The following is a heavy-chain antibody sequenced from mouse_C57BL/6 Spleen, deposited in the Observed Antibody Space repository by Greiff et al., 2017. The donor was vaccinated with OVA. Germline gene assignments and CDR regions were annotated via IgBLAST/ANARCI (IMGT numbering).Heavy chain of an antibody. J-gene: IGHJ3*01. D-gene: IGHD2-3*01. V-gene: IGHV1-15*01. CDR3: TSGDGYYVGFAY. CDR1: GYTFTDYE. Sequence: QVQLKQSGAELVRPGASVTLSCKASGYTFTDYEMHWVKQTPVHGLEWIGAIDPETGGTAYNQKFKGKAILTADKSSSTAYMELRSLTSEDSAVYYCTSGDGYYVGFAYWGQGTLVTVSA. CDR2: IDPETGGT.